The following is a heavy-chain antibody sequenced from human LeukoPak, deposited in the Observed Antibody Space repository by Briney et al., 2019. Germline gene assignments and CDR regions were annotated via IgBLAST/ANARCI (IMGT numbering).Heavy chain of an antibody. CDR3: AREGLGIGDY. Sequence: PSETLSLTCTVSGGSISSYYWSWIRQPPGKGLEWIGYIYYSGSTNYNPSLKSRVTISVDTSKNQFSLKLSSVTAADTAVYYCAREGLGIGDYWGQGTLVTVSS. J-gene: IGHJ4*02. D-gene: IGHD7-27*01. CDR1: GGSISSYY. V-gene: IGHV4-59*01. CDR2: IYYSGST.